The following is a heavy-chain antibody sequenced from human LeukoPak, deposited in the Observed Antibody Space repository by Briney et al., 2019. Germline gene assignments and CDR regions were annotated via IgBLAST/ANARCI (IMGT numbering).Heavy chain of an antibody. D-gene: IGHD2-21*02. Sequence: PSETLSLTCAVYGGSFSGYYWSWIRQPPGKGLEWIGEINHSGSTNYNPSLKSRVTISVDTSENQFSLKLSSVTAADTAVYYCARSFVGCGGDCYSGGYWGQGTLVTVSS. J-gene: IGHJ4*02. V-gene: IGHV4-34*01. CDR3: ARSFVGCGGDCYSGGY. CDR2: INHSGST. CDR1: GGSFSGYY.